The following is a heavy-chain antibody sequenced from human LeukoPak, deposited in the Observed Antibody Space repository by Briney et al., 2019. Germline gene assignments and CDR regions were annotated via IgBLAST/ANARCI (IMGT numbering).Heavy chain of an antibody. V-gene: IGHV4-39*01. Sequence: PSETLSLTCTVSGGSISSSSYYWGWIRQPPGKGLEWIGSIYYSGSTYYNPSLKSRATISVDTSKNQFSLKLSSVTAADTAVYYCARLRYYYDSSGYYADYWGQGTLVTVSS. J-gene: IGHJ4*02. CDR1: GGSISSSSYY. D-gene: IGHD3-22*01. CDR2: IYYSGST. CDR3: ARLRYYYDSSGYYADY.